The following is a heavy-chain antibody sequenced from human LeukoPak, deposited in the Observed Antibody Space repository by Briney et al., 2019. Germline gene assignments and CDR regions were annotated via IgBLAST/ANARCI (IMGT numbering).Heavy chain of an antibody. D-gene: IGHD3-22*01. CDR3: AKDLGKSGYYLYGMDV. Sequence: GGSLRLSCAASGFTFSSHAMTWVRQAPGKGLEWVSVISTGGASTYYADSVKGRFTISRDNSRNTLFLHMNSLRAEDTAVYYCAKDLGKSGYYLYGMDVWGQGTTVTVSS. V-gene: IGHV3-23*01. J-gene: IGHJ6*02. CDR1: GFTFSSHA. CDR2: ISTGGAST.